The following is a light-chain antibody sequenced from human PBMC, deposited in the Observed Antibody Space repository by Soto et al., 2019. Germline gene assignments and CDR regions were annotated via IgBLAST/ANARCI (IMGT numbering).Light chain of an antibody. CDR3: QSYDSSLSAVV. CDR2: GDS. CDR1: SSNFGAGYD. Sequence: QSVLTQPPSVSGAPGQRVTISCTGSSSNFGAGYDVHWYQQLPGTAPKLLIYGDSNRPSGDPDRFSGSKSGTSASLAITGLQAEDEADYYCQSYDSSLSAVVFGGGTKVTVL. V-gene: IGLV1-40*01. J-gene: IGLJ2*01.